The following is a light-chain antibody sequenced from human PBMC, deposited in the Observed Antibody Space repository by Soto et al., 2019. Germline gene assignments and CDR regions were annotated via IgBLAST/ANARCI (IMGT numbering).Light chain of an antibody. J-gene: IGLJ1*01. CDR3: SSYAGDTTYV. V-gene: IGLV2-23*01. CDR2: ESF. CDR1: SRDVGGSNL. Sequence: QSVLIQPASVSGSPGQSITISFTGTSRDVGGSNLVSWYQQHPTKAPKLLLYESFKRPSGVSDRFSGSKSGNTASLTISGLEAEDEADYYCSSYAGDTTYVFGTGTKVTVL.